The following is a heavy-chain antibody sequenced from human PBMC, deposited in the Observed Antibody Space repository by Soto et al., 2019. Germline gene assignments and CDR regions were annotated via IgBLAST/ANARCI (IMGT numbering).Heavy chain of an antibody. J-gene: IGHJ6*02. CDR2: IYYSGST. V-gene: IGHV4-30-4*01. D-gene: IGHD2-15*01. CDR3: ARDAFGYCSGGSCYWHYYYGMDV. CDR1: GGSISSGGYY. Sequence: PSETLSLTCTVSGGSISSGGYYWSWIRQPPGKGLEWIGYIYYSGSTYYNPSLKSRVTISVDTSKNQFSLKLSSVTAADTAVYYCARDAFGYCSGGSCYWHYYYGMDVWGQGTTVTVSS.